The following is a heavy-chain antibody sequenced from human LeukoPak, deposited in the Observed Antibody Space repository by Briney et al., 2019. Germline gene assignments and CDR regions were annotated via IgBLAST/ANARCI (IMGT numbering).Heavy chain of an antibody. CDR2: ISSSSSYI. J-gene: IGHJ4*02. V-gene: IGHV3-21*01. CDR3: ARDGRPYYYDSSGYYPYYFDY. Sequence: GGSLRLSCAASGFTFSSHSMNWVRQAPGKGLEWVVSISSSSSYIYYADSVKGRFTISRDNAKNSLYLKMNSLRAEDTAVYYCARDGRPYYYDSSGYYPYYFDYWGQGTLVTVSS. CDR1: GFTFSSHS. D-gene: IGHD3-22*01.